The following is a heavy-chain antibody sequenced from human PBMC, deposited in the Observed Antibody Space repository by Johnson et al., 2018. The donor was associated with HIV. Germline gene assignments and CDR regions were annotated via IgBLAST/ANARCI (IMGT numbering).Heavy chain of an antibody. CDR3: ARGGVIHDAFDI. CDR2: ISYDGSNK. V-gene: IGHV3-30*04. Sequence: QVQLVESGGGVVQPGKSLRLSCAASAFAFSSYVMHWVRQAPGKGLEWVAVISYDGSNKYYADFVKGRFTISRDNSKNTLYLQMNSLRAEDTAVYYCARGGVIHDAFDIWGQGTMVTVCS. CDR1: AFAFSSYV. D-gene: IGHD3-3*01. J-gene: IGHJ3*02.